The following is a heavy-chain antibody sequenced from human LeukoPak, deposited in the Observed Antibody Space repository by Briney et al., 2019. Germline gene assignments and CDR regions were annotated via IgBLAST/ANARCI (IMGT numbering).Heavy chain of an antibody. CDR3: ARLEQQLVPVEPA. CDR2: INPNSGGT. D-gene: IGHD6-13*01. V-gene: IGHV1-2*02. CDR1: GYTFTGYY. J-gene: IGHJ4*02. Sequence: ASVKVSCKASGYTFTGYYMHWVRQAPGQGLEWMGWINPNSGGTNYAQKFQGRVTMTRDTSISTAYMELSRLRSDDTAVYYCARLEQQLVPVEPAWGQGTLVTVSS.